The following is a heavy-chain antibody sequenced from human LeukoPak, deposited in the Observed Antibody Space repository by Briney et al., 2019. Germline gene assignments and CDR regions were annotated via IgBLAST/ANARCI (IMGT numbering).Heavy chain of an antibody. CDR1: GGTFSSYA. J-gene: IGHJ4*02. V-gene: IGHV1-69*01. CDR2: IIPIFGTA. D-gene: IGHD5-12*01. Sequence: SVKVSCKASGGTFSSYAISWVRQATGQGLEWMGGIIPIFGTANYAQKFQGRVTITADESTSTAYMELSSLRSEDTAVYYCARFLVATGSFDYWGQGTLVTVSS. CDR3: ARFLVATGSFDY.